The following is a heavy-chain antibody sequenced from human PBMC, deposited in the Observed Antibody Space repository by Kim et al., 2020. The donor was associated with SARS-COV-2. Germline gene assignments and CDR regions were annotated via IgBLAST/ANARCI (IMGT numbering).Heavy chain of an antibody. D-gene: IGHD6-13*01. CDR3: ARDNGDSSTWYMFQH. J-gene: IGHJ1*01. CDR2: IYYSGST. CDR1: GGSISSSSYY. Sequence: SETLSLTCTVSGGSISSSSYYWGWIRQPPGKGLEWIGSIYYSGSTYYNPSLKSRVTISIDTSKNQFSLKLSSVTAADTAVYYCARDNGDSSTWYMFQHWGQGTLVTVSS. V-gene: IGHV4-39*07.